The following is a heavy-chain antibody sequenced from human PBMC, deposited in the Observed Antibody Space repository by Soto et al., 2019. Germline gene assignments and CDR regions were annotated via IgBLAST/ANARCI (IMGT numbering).Heavy chain of an antibody. J-gene: IGHJ4*02. D-gene: IGHD3-22*01. CDR1: GGTFSSYA. Sequence: QVQLVQSGAEVKKPGSSVKVSCKASGGTFSSYAISWVRQAPGQGLEWMGGIMPIFGTANYAQKFQGRVTITADESTSTAYMELSSLRSEDTAVYYCATPRGDYYDSSGYHYFDYWGQGTLDTVSS. CDR3: ATPRGDYYDSSGYHYFDY. CDR2: IMPIFGTA. V-gene: IGHV1-69*01.